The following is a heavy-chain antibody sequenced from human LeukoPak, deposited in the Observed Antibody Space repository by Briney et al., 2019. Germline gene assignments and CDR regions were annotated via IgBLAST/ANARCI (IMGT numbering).Heavy chain of an antibody. D-gene: IGHD2-15*01. CDR3: AREITYSGSLIFDY. V-gene: IGHV3-48*02. J-gene: IGHJ4*02. CDR1: GFTFNTYN. Sequence: GGSLRLSCAASGFTFNTYNMNWVRQAPEKGLEWVAYISSTGGTTFYADSVRGRFTISRDNAKNSLYLQMHSLRDEDTAVYYCAREITYSGSLIFDYWGQGTLVTVSP. CDR2: ISSTGGTT.